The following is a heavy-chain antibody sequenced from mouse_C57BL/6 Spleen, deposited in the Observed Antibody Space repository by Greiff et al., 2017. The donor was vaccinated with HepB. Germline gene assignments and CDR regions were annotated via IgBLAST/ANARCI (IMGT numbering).Heavy chain of an antibody. D-gene: IGHD1-1*01. J-gene: IGHJ3*01. CDR2: IYPRDGST. CDR1: GYTFTDHT. Sequence: VQLVESDAELVKPGASVKISCKVSGYTFTDHTIHWMKQRPEQGLEWIGYIYPRDGSTKYNEKFKGKATLTADKSSSTAYMQLNSLTSEDSAVYFCAREDYYGSSPFAYWGQGTLVTVSA. V-gene: IGHV1-78*01. CDR3: AREDYYGSSPFAY.